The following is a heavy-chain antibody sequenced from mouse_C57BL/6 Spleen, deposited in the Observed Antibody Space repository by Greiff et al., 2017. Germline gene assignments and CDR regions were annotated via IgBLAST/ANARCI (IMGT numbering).Heavy chain of an antibody. J-gene: IGHJ1*03. V-gene: IGHV3-6*01. CDR3: AREWDWYFDV. Sequence: EVQRVESGPGLVKPSQSLSLTCSVTGYSITSGYYWNWIRQFPGNKLEWMGYISYDGSNNYNPSLKNRISITRDTSKNQFFLKLNSVTTEDTATYYCAREWDWYFDVWGTGTTVTVSS. CDR2: ISYDGSN. CDR1: GYSITSGYY.